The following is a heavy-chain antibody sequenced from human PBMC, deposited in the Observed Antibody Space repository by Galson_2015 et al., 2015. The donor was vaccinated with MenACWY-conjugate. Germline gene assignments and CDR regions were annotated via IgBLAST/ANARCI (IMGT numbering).Heavy chain of an antibody. D-gene: IGHD3-16*01. Sequence: SLRLSCAASGFTFSSFAMHWVRQAPGKGLEWVAIISYDGTNEYYADSVEGRFTISRDNSKNTLYLQMNSLRAEDTAMYYCARSGVGFGERWLDPWGQGTLVTVSS. J-gene: IGHJ5*02. CDR1: GFTFSSFA. CDR3: ARSGVGFGERWLDP. CDR2: ISYDGTNE. V-gene: IGHV3-30*01.